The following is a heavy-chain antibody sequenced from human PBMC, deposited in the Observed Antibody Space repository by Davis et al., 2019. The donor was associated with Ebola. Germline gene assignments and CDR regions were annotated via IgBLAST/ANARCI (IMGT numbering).Heavy chain of an antibody. CDR3: TQTSGDVDY. J-gene: IGHJ4*02. CDR1: GFTFSGSA. CDR2: IRSKANSYAT. Sequence: GESLKISCAASGFTFSGSAMHWVRQASGKGLEWVGRIRSKANSYATAYAASVKGRFTISRDDSKNTAYLQMNSLKTKDTAVYYCTQTSGDVDYWGQGTLVTVSS. V-gene: IGHV3-73*01. D-gene: IGHD4-17*01.